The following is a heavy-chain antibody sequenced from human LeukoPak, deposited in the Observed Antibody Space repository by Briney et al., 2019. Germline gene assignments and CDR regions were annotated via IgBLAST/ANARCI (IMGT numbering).Heavy chain of an antibody. CDR3: AKDQRPTPFMITFGGVIAPLAFDI. CDR1: GFTFSSYA. D-gene: IGHD3-16*02. Sequence: GGSLRLSCAASGFTFSSYAMSWVRQAPGKGLEWVSAISGSGGSTYYADSVKGRFTISRDNSKNTLYLQMNSLRAEDTAVYYCAKDQRPTPFMITFGGVIAPLAFDIWGQGTMVTVSS. CDR2: ISGSGGST. J-gene: IGHJ3*02. V-gene: IGHV3-23*01.